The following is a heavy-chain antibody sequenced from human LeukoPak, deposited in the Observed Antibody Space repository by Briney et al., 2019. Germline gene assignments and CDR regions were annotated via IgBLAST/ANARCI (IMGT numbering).Heavy chain of an antibody. CDR1: GFTFTSSA. Sequence: ASVKVSCKASGFTFTSSAVQWVRQARGQRLEWIGWIVVGSGNTNYAQKFQERVTITRDMSTSTAYMELSSLRSEDTAVYHCAADRWWDPRDRGDYWGQGTLVTVSS. J-gene: IGHJ4*02. D-gene: IGHD2-15*01. V-gene: IGHV1-58*01. CDR3: AADRWWDPRDRGDY. CDR2: IVVGSGNT.